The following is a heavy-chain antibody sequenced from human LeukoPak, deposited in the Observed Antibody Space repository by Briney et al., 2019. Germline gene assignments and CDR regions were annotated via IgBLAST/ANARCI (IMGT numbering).Heavy chain of an antibody. D-gene: IGHD6-6*01. CDR1: GFTFSRYS. Sequence: GGSLRLSCAASGFTFSRYSMNWVRQAPGKGLEWVSSISSSSSHIYYADSVTGRFTVSRDNAKNSLYLQMNSLRAEDTAVYYCAREGGKYSSSSWRSYYFDYWGQGTLVTVSS. V-gene: IGHV3-21*04. J-gene: IGHJ4*02. CDR2: ISSSSSHI. CDR3: AREGGKYSSSSWRSYYFDY.